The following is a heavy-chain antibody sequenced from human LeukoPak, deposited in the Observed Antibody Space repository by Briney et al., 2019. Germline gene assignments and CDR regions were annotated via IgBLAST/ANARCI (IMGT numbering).Heavy chain of an antibody. CDR2: ISAYNGNT. J-gene: IGHJ4*02. V-gene: IGHV1-18*04. D-gene: IGHD3-10*01. CDR3: ARFYGSGSYSVDY. CDR1: GYTFIDYY. Sequence: ASVKVSCKASGYTFIDYYMYWVRQAPGQGLEWMGWISAYNGNTNYAQKLQGRVTMTTDTSTSTAYMELRSLRSDDTAVYYCARFYGSGSYSVDYWGQGTLVTVSS.